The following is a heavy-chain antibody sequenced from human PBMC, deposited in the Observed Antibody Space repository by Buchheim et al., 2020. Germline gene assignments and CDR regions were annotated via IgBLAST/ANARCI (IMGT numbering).Heavy chain of an antibody. J-gene: IGHJ6*02. CDR3: ARDLGFGELSEYYYYYGMDV. CDR2: IWYDGSNK. V-gene: IGHV3-33*01. D-gene: IGHD3-10*01. CDR1: GFTFSSYG. Sequence: QVQLVESGGGVVQPGRSLRLSCAASGFTFSSYGMHWVRQVPGKGLEWVAVIWYDGSNKYYADSVKGRFTISRDNSKNTLYLQMNSLRAEDTAVYYCARDLGFGELSEYYYYYGMDVWGQGTT.